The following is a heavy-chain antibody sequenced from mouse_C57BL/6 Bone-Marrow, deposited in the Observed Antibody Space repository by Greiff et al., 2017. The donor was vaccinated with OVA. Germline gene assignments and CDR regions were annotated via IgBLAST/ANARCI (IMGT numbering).Heavy chain of an antibody. V-gene: IGHV5-9*01. D-gene: IGHD1-1*01. CDR3: ARHFTTEYYFDY. CDR2: ISGGGGNT. CDR1: GFTFSSYT. J-gene: IGHJ2*01. Sequence: DVMLVESGGGLVKPGGSLKLSCAASGFTFSSYTMSWVRQTPEKRLEWVATISGGGGNTYYPDSVKGRFTISRDNAKNTLYLQMSSLRSEDTALYYCARHFTTEYYFDYWGQGTTLTVSS.